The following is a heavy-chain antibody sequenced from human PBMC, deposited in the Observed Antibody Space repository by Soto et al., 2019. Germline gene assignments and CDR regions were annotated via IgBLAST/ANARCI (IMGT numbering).Heavy chain of an antibody. CDR2: IIPILGIA. D-gene: IGHD2-15*01. Sequence: QVQLVQSGAEVKKPGSSVKVSCKASGGTFSSYTISWVRQAPGQGLEWMGRIIPILGIANYAQKFQGRVTIPAEKPTSTAYMEVSSLRSEDRAVYYCARGGGYCSGGSCYDYGMDVWGQGTTVTVSS. J-gene: IGHJ6*02. CDR3: ARGGGYCSGGSCYDYGMDV. CDR1: GGTFSSYT. V-gene: IGHV1-69*02.